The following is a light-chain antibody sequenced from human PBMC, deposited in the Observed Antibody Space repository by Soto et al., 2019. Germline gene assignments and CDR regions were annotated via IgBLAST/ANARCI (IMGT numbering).Light chain of an antibody. CDR3: QQYNSYSGT. CDR1: QSISSW. V-gene: IGKV1-5*01. CDR2: DAS. Sequence: DIQMTQSPSTLSASVGDRVTITCRASQSISSWLAWYQQKPGKAPKILIYDASSLESGVPSRFSGSGSGTEFTLTISRLQPDDFATYYCQQYNSYSGTFGPGTKVDIK. J-gene: IGKJ3*01.